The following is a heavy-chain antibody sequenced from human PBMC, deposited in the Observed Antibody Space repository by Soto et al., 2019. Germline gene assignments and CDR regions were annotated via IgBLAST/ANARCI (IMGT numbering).Heavy chain of an antibody. CDR3: VYGDYLNSGFDP. Sequence: ASVKVSCKASGYTFTIYYMHWVRQAPGQGLEWMGIINPSGGSTSYAQKFQGRVTMTRDTSTSTVYMELSSLRSEDTAVYYCVYGDYLNSGFDPWGQGTLVTVSS. D-gene: IGHD4-17*01. J-gene: IGHJ5*02. V-gene: IGHV1-46*01. CDR2: INPSGGST. CDR1: GYTFTIYY.